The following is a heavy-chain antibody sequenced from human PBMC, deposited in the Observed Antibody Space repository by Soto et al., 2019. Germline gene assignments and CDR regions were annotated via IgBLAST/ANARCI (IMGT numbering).Heavy chain of an antibody. V-gene: IGHV4-39*01. J-gene: IGHJ5*02. Sequence: QLQLLESGPGLVKASETLSLTCSVSGGSISTSRSYWSWIRQAPGKGLEWRANIFYSASTFYNPSPASRVSVSVPYPKNQFSLKLRSVTAADPAVYYRARQPPTGATDVWFDPWGRGTLVTVSS. D-gene: IGHD2-15*01. CDR3: ARQPPTGATDVWFDP. CDR1: GGSISTSRSY. CDR2: IFYSAST.